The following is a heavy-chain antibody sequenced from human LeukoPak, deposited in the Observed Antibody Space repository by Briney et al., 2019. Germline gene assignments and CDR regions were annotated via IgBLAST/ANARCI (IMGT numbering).Heavy chain of an antibody. CDR1: GFTFSSYA. V-gene: IGHV3-23*01. Sequence: GGSLRLSCAASGFTFSSYAMSWVRQAPGKGLEWVSTISGSGGSTYYADSVKGRFTISRDNSKNTLYLQMNTLRAEDTAVYYCAKGGRSSSWYWVHWGQETLVTVSS. D-gene: IGHD6-13*01. J-gene: IGHJ4*02. CDR2: ISGSGGST. CDR3: AKGGRSSSWYWVH.